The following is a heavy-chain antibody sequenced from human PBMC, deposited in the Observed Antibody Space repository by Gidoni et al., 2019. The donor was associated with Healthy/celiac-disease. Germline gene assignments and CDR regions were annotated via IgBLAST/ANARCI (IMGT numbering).Heavy chain of an antibody. D-gene: IGHD3-22*01. V-gene: IGHV1-69*01. Sequence: QVQLVQSGAEVKKPGSSVKVSRKASGGTFSSYAISWVRQAPGQGLEWMGGIIPIFGTANYAQKFQGRVTITADESTSTAYMELSSLRSEDTAVYYCARVPTYYYDQGYYFDYWGQGTLVTVSS. CDR2: IIPIFGTA. CDR3: ARVPTYYYDQGYYFDY. CDR1: GGTFSSYA. J-gene: IGHJ4*02.